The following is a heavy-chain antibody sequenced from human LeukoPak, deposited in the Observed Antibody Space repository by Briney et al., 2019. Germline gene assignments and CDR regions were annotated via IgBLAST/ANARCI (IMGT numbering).Heavy chain of an antibody. CDR2: IIPILGIA. D-gene: IGHD6-13*01. J-gene: IGHJ4*02. CDR1: GDTFSSYA. Sequence: GSSVKVSCKASGDTFSSYAISWVRQAPGQGLEWMGRIIPILGIANYAQKFQGRVTITADKSTSTAYMELSSLRSEDTAVYYCALGEEGSTDYWGQGTLVTVSS. V-gene: IGHV1-69*04. CDR3: ALGEEGSTDY.